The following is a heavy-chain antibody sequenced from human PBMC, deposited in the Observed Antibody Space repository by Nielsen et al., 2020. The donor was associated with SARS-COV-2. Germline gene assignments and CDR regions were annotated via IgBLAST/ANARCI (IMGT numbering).Heavy chain of an antibody. CDR3: ARDRSSGWYPHDAFDV. CDR2: IYHNGNT. Sequence: RQAPGKGLEWIGTIYHNGNTFYNPSLKSRLTMSVDTSKNQFSLRLRSVTAADMAVYYCARDRSSGWYPHDAFDVWGRGTLVTVSS. V-gene: IGHV4-38-2*02. D-gene: IGHD6-19*01. J-gene: IGHJ3*01.